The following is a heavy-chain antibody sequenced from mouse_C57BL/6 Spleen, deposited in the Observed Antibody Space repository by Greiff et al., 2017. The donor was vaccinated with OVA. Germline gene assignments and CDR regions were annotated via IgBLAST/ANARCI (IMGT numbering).Heavy chain of an antibody. CDR3: AGGDDGLY. V-gene: IGHV1-55*01. D-gene: IGHD2-3*01. CDR2: IYPGSGST. CDR1: GYTFTSYW. Sequence: QVQLKQPGAELVQPGASVKMSCKASGYTFTSYWITWVKQRPGQGLEWIGDIYPGSGSTNYNEKLKSKATLTLDPSSSTAYMQLSSLTSEDSAVYYCAGGDDGLYWGQGTTLTVSS. J-gene: IGHJ2*01.